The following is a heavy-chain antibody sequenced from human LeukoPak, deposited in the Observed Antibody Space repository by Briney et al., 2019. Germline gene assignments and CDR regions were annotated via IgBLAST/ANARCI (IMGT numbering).Heavy chain of an antibody. J-gene: IGHJ2*01. CDR2: ISAYNGNT. V-gene: IGHV1-18*04. D-gene: IGHD3-3*01. CDR1: GYTFTGYY. Sequence: GASVKVSCKASGYTFTGYYMHWVRQAPGQGLEWMGWISAYNGNTNYAQKLQGRVTMTTDTSTSTAYMELRSLRSDDTAVYYCARGSHTYYDFWSGPRPGGHWYFDLWGRGTLVTVSS. CDR3: ARGSHTYYDFWSGPRPGGHWYFDL.